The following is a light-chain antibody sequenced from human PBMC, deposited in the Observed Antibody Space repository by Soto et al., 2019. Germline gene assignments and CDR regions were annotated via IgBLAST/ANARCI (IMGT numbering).Light chain of an antibody. J-gene: IGKJ2*01. CDR3: QQYGTSPPYI. V-gene: IGKV3-20*01. CDR2: GAS. Sequence: EIVLTQSPGTLSFSPGDWATLSCGASQSVSSVDLAWYQQKPGQAPRLLIYGASSRATGIPDRFSGSGSGTDFTLTISRLEPEDFAVDHCQQYGTSPPYIFGQGTKLEIK. CDR1: QSVSSVD.